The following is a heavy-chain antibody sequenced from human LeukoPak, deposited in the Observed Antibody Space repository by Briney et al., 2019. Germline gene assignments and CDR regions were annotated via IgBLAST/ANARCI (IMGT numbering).Heavy chain of an antibody. CDR3: ARGYDAFDI. J-gene: IGHJ3*02. V-gene: IGHV4-34*01. CDR1: GATFSNYY. CDR2: INHSGST. Sequence: SETLSLTCAVYGATFSNYYWSWIRQPPGKGLEWIGEINHSGSTNYNPSLKSRVTISVDTSKNQFSLKLSSVTAADTAVYYCARGYDAFDIWGQGTMVTVSS.